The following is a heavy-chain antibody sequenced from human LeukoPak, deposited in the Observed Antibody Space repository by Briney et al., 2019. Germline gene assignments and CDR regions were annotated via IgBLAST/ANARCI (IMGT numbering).Heavy chain of an antibody. CDR3: ASSVAVSPSGYYGMDV. J-gene: IGHJ6*02. CDR2: IYYSGST. CDR1: GRSIISSNYH. V-gene: IGHV4-39*01. D-gene: IGHD6-19*01. Sequence: SETQSLTCSVPGRSIISSNYHWAWIRQPPGKGLEWLGSIYYSGSTYHNPSLKIRLTTSVDMPKHQFSLKLSSVTAADTAVYYCASSVAVSPSGYYGMDVWGQGTTVTVSS.